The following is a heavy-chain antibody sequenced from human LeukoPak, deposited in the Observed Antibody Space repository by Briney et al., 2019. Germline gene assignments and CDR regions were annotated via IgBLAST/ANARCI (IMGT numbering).Heavy chain of an antibody. CDR1: GDSITSSNW. V-gene: IGHV4-4*02. CDR2: IYHSGST. D-gene: IGHD1-26*01. Sequence: SETLSLTCAVSGDSITSSNWWSWVRQPPGKGLEWIGEIYHSGSTNYNPSLKSRVTISVDKSTNQFSLKLGSVTAADTAVYYCARASVGATQYYYMDVWGKGTTVTVSS. J-gene: IGHJ6*03. CDR3: ARASVGATQYYYMDV.